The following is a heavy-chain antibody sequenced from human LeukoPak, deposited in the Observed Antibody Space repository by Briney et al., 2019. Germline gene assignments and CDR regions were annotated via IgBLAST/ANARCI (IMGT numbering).Heavy chain of an antibody. CDR1: GGSFSGYY. CDR3: ARGETYYYDSSGYYEARAFDI. D-gene: IGHD3-22*01. CDR2: INHSGST. V-gene: IGHV4-34*01. Sequence: SETLPLTCAVYGGSFSGYYWSWIRQPPGKGLEWIGEINHSGSTNYNPSLKSRVTISVDTSKNQFSLKLSSVTAADTAVYYCARGETYYYDSSGYYEARAFDIWGQGTMVTVSS. J-gene: IGHJ3*02.